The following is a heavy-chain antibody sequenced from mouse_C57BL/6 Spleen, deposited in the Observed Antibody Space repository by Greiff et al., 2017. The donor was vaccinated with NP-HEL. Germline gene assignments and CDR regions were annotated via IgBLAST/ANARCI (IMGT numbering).Heavy chain of an antibody. J-gene: IGHJ3*01. CDR2: IVPSDSYT. D-gene: IGHD4-1*01. V-gene: IGHV1-59*01. CDR3: ARGSNWDPFAY. CDR1: GYTFTSYW. Sequence: VQLQQPGAELVRPGTSVKLSCKASGYTFTSYWMHWVKQRPGHGLAWIGVIVPSDSYTNYNQKFKGKATFTVDTSSSTAYMQLSSLTSEDSAVYYCARGSNWDPFAYWGQGTLVTVSA.